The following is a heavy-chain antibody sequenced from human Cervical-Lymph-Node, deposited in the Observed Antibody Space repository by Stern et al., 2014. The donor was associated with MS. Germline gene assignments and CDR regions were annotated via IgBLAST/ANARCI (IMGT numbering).Heavy chain of an antibody. Sequence: EMQLVESGGGLVQPGESLRLSCAASGFTFSNYWMTWVRQAPGKGLAWVASITTDGSEKSYVASVKGRFTIFRDNAKNSMYLQMNSLRAEDTAVYCCARAVRELGTWGQGTLVTVSS. CDR2: ITTDGSEK. CDR1: GFTFSNYW. D-gene: IGHD1-7*01. J-gene: IGHJ5*02. V-gene: IGHV3-7*01. CDR3: ARAVRELGT.